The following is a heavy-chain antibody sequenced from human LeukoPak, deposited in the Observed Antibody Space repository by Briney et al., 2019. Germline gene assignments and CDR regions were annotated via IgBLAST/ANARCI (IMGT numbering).Heavy chain of an antibody. V-gene: IGHV3-7*01. CDR3: ARDRATKYYDILTGYHNWFDP. J-gene: IGHJ5*02. CDR1: GFTFSSYW. D-gene: IGHD3-9*01. CDR2: IKQDGSEK. Sequence: GGSLRLSCAASGFTFSSYWMSWVRQAPGKGLEWVANIKQDGSEKYYVDSVKGRFTISRDNAKNSLYLQMNSLRAEDTAVYYCARDRATKYYDILTGYHNWFDPWGQGTLVTVSS.